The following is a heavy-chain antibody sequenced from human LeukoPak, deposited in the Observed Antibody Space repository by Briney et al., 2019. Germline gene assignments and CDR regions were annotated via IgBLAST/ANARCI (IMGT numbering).Heavy chain of an antibody. Sequence: PGRSLRLSCAASGFTFSSYAMHWVRQAPGKGLEWVAVISYDGSNKYYADSVKGRFTISRDNSKNTLYLQMNSLRAEDTAVYYCARALVGATYFDYWGQGTLVTVSS. CDR3: ARALVGATYFDY. D-gene: IGHD1-26*01. V-gene: IGHV3-30*04. J-gene: IGHJ4*02. CDR1: GFTFSSYA. CDR2: ISYDGSNK.